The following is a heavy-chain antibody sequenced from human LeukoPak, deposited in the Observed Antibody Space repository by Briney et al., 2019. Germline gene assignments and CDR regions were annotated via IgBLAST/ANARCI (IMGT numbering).Heavy chain of an antibody. CDR3: ARDNYYYGSGSYYYFDY. CDR1: GFNFNTYT. J-gene: IGHJ4*02. Sequence: GGSLRLSCAASGFNFNTYTMNWVRQAPGKGLEWVSSISSDSSYIYYADAVHGRFTVSRDNSKNTLYLQMNSLRAEDTAVYYCARDNYYYGSGSYYYFDYWGQGTLVTVSS. CDR2: ISSDSSYI. D-gene: IGHD3-10*01. V-gene: IGHV3-21*01.